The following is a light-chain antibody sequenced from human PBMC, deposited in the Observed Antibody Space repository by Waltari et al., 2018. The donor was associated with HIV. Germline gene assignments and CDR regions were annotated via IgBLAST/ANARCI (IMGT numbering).Light chain of an antibody. V-gene: IGKV3-20*01. CDR2: GVS. Sequence: EVVLTQSPGTLSVSPGERATLSCKASQSVRGNYLAWYQQKPGQAPRLLISGVSSRSTGIPDRFSGSGSGTDFTLTISRLEPGDFAVYYCQHYGTFGQGTKVEIK. CDR1: QSVRGNY. CDR3: QHYGT. J-gene: IGKJ2*01.